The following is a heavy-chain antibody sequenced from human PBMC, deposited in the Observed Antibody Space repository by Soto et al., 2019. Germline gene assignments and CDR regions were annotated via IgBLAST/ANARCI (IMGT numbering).Heavy chain of an antibody. CDR1: GYSFTSYW. CDR3: ARRPYYYYGMDV. CDR2: IDPSDSYT. Sequence: GESLKISCKGSGYSFTSYWISWVRQMPGKGLEWMGRIDPSDSYTNYSPSFQGHVTISADKSISTAYLQWSSLKASDTARYYCARRPYYYYGMDVWGQGTTVTVSS. V-gene: IGHV5-10-1*01. J-gene: IGHJ6*02.